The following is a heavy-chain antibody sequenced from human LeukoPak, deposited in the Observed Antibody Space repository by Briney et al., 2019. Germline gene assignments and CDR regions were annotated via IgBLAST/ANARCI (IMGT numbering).Heavy chain of an antibody. V-gene: IGHV4-59*01. D-gene: IGHD2-2*01. Sequence: PSETLSLTCTVSSASISSYYWSWIRQPPGKGLEWIGYIYYSGSTNYNPSLKSRVTISVDTSKNQFSLKLSSVTAADTAVYYCARDHCSSTSCYGYFDYWGQGTLVTVSS. CDR1: SASISSYY. J-gene: IGHJ4*02. CDR2: IYYSGST. CDR3: ARDHCSSTSCYGYFDY.